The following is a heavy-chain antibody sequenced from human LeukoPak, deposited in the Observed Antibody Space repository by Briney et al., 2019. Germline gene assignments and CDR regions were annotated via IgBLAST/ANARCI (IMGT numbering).Heavy chain of an antibody. D-gene: IGHD4-17*01. CDR2: ITGRGGT. Sequence: GGSLRLSCAASGLTFSNYAMTWVRQAPGKGLEWISSITGRGGTSYTDSVKGRFTVYRDNSKNTLYLQMNSLRVGDTALYYCAKDPNGDYVGAFDSWGRGTMVTVSS. CDR3: AKDPNGDYVGAFDS. CDR1: GLTFSNYA. J-gene: IGHJ3*01. V-gene: IGHV3-23*01.